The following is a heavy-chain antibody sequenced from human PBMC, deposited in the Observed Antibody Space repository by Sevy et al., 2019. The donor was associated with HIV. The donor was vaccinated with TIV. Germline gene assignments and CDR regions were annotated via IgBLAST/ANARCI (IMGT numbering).Heavy chain of an antibody. Sequence: SETLSLTCAVYGGSFSGYYWNWIRQPPGKGLEWIGEINHSGSTNYNPSLKSRVTISLDTSKNQFSLKLSSVTAADTAVYYCARAPPIVVVPAAPSWFDPWGQGTLVTVSS. CDR1: GGSFSGYY. V-gene: IGHV4-34*01. D-gene: IGHD2-2*01. CDR2: INHSGST. J-gene: IGHJ5*02. CDR3: ARAPPIVVVPAAPSWFDP.